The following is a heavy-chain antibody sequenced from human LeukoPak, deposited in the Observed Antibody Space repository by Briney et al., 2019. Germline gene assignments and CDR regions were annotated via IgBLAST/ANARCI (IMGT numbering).Heavy chain of an antibody. V-gene: IGHV3-23*01. CDR3: AKRIVGWYQIDY. J-gene: IGHJ4*01. CDR1: GFTFSAYA. D-gene: IGHD6-19*01. CDR2: ITGPGEGT. Sequence: PGGSLRLSCEASGFTFSAYALSWVRQAPGKGLEWVSAITGPGEGTWHADSVKGRFTTSRDNSQRTLYLQMNSPRAEDTAVYYCAKRIVGWYQIDYWGHGTPVTVSS.